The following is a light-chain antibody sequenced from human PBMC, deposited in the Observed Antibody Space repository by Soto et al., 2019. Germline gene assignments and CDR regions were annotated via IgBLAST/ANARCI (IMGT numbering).Light chain of an antibody. V-gene: IGKV1-13*02. CDR3: HTFHAYPLT. Sequence: AIQLTQSPTSLSASVGDRVTITCRASQAINTALAWYHEKAGKTPDLLMYDASRLTIGVPSRLTGSGSGTDFTLSISGLQPEDFGTYYWHTFHAYPLTFGGWTKLEIK. CDR2: DAS. J-gene: IGKJ4*01. CDR1: QAINTA.